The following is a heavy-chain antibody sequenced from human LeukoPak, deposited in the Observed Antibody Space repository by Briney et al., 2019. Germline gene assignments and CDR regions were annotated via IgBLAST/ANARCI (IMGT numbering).Heavy chain of an antibody. D-gene: IGHD1-26*01. CDR3: AKDLSSREDGPAYYYYGMDV. V-gene: IGHV3-23*01. Sequence: QPGGSLRLSCAASGFTFSSYAMSWVRQAPGKGLEWVSAISGGGGSTYYADSVKGRFTISRDNSKNTLYLQMNSLRAEDTAVYYCAKDLSSREDGPAYYYYGMDVWGQGTTVTVSS. CDR1: GFTFSSYA. CDR2: ISGGGGST. J-gene: IGHJ6*02.